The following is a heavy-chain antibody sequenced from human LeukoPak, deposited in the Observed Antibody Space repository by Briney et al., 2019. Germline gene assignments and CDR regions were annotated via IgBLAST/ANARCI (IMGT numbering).Heavy chain of an antibody. CDR1: GGSFSGYY. Sequence: PSETLSLTCAVYGGSFSGYYWSWIRQPPGKGLEWIGEINHSGSTNYNPSLKSRVTISVDTSKNQFSLKLSSVTAADTAVYYCAKAPAGRIVVVPAAIGLVDYWGQGTLVTVSS. D-gene: IGHD2-2*02. J-gene: IGHJ4*02. CDR2: INHSGST. V-gene: IGHV4-34*01. CDR3: AKAPAGRIVVVPAAIGLVDY.